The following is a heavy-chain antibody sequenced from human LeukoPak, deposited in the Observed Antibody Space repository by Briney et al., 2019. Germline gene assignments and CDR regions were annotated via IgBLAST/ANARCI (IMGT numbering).Heavy chain of an antibody. Sequence: SETLSLTCTVSGGSICSSSYYWGWIRQPPGKGLEWIGSIHYSGSTNYNPSLKSRVTISVDTSKNQFSLNLTSVTAADTAVYFCASFTPLGYGWGGYNRFDPWGQGTLVTVSS. D-gene: IGHD3-16*01. J-gene: IGHJ5*02. CDR1: GGSICSSSYY. CDR2: IHYSGST. V-gene: IGHV4-39*07. CDR3: ASFTPLGYGWGGYNRFDP.